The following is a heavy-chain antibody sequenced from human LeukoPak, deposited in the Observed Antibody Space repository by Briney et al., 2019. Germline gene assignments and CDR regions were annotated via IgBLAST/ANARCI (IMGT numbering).Heavy chain of an antibody. CDR3: ASYFDSGWATDN. V-gene: IGHV4-39*01. CDR2: IYFTGST. CDR1: GGCISSSSYY. J-gene: IGHJ4*02. D-gene: IGHD6-19*01. Sequence: SETLSLTCSVSGGCISSSSYYWGWIRRPPGKGLEWLGMIYFTGSTYYNPSLRSRVTLSLDTSKNQFSLKLSSVTAGDTAVDYCASYFDSGWATDNWGQGTLVTVSS.